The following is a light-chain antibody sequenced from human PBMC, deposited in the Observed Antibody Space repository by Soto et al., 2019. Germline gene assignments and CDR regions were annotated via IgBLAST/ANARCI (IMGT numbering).Light chain of an antibody. J-gene: IGLJ2*01. CDR2: EVS. V-gene: IGLV2-14*01. CDR1: SSDVGGYNY. Sequence: QSVLTQPASVSGSPGQSITISCTGTSSDVGGYNYVSWYQQYPGKAPKLMIYEVSNRPSGVSNRFSGSKSGNTASLTISGLQAEDEDDYYCSSYTSSSTLEVFGGGTKLTVL. CDR3: SSYTSSSTLEV.